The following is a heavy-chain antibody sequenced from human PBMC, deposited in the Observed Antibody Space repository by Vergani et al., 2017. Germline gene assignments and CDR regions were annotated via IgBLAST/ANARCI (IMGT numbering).Heavy chain of an antibody. J-gene: IGHJ5*02. CDR3: ERDFAYCSGGSCYRWFDP. D-gene: IGHD2-15*01. V-gene: IGHV4-39*07. Sequence: QLQLQESGPGLVKPSETLSLTCTVSGGSISSSSYYWGWIRQPPGKGLEWIGSIYYSGSTYYNPSLKSRVTISVDTSKNQFSLKLSSVTAADTAVYYWERDFAYCSGGSCYRWFDPWGQGTLVTVSS. CDR2: IYYSGST. CDR1: GGSISSSSYY.